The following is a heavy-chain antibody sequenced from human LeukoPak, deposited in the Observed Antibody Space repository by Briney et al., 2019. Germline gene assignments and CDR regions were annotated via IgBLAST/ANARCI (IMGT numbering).Heavy chain of an antibody. Sequence: SVKVSCKASGGTFSSYAISWVRQAPGQGLEWMGGIIPIFGTANYAQKFQGRVTITADKSTSTAYMELSSLRSEDTAVYYCARDLPAAYYDSSGYYYRGGPKRDNWFDPWGQGTLVTVSS. D-gene: IGHD3-22*01. J-gene: IGHJ5*02. CDR1: GGTFSSYA. V-gene: IGHV1-69*06. CDR3: ARDLPAAYYDSSGYYYRGGPKRDNWFDP. CDR2: IIPIFGTA.